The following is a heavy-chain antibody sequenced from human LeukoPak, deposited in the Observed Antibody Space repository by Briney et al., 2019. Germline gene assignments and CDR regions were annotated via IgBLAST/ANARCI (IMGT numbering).Heavy chain of an antibody. D-gene: IGHD2-2*01. CDR3: ARVRPRKYCSSTSCLINWFDP. CDR1: GGSISSYY. Sequence: SETLSLTCTVPGGSISSYYWSWIRQPPGKGLEWIGYIYYSGSTNYNPSLKSRVTISVDTSKNQFSLKLSSVTAADTAVYYCARVRPRKYCSSTSCLINWFDPWGQGTLVTVSS. CDR2: IYYSGST. J-gene: IGHJ5*02. V-gene: IGHV4-59*01.